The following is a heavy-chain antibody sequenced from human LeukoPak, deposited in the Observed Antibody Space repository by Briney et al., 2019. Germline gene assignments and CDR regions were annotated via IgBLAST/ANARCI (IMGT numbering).Heavy chain of an antibody. CDR2: IYHSGST. V-gene: IGHV4-30-2*01. J-gene: IGHJ5*02. CDR3: ARDVRVLRFLEWLGGWFDP. Sequence: PQTLSLTCTVSGGSISSGGYYWSWIRQPPGKGLEWIGYIYHSGSTYYNPSLKSRVTISVDRSKNQFSLKLSSVTAADTAVYYCARDVRVLRFLEWLGGWFDPWGQGTLVTVSS. CDR1: GGSISSGGYY. D-gene: IGHD3-3*01.